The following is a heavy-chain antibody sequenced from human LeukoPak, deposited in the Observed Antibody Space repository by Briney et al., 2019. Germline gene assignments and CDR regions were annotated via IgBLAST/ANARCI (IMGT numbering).Heavy chain of an antibody. CDR2: IYPGDSDT. D-gene: IGHD2-15*01. CDR1: GYSFTSYW. J-gene: IGHJ4*02. Sequence: GESLKISCKGSGYSFTSYWIGWVRQMPGKGLEWMGIIYPGDSDTRYSPSFQGQVTISADKSISTAYLQWSSLKASDTAMYYCAIQRYCSGGSCSYRGFDYWGQGTLVTVSS. CDR3: AIQRYCSGGSCSYRGFDY. V-gene: IGHV5-51*01.